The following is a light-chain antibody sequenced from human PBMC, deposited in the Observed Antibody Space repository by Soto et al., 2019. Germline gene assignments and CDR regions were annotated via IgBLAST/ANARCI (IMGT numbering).Light chain of an antibody. V-gene: IGLV2-23*01. CDR1: SRDVGSYNL. J-gene: IGLJ2*01. Sequence: QSALTQPASVSGSPGQSITISCTGTSRDVGSYNLVSWYQQHPDKAPKLIIYEASERPSGVSNRFSASKSGNTASLTISGLQAEDEADYYCCSYADTNTLVFGGGTKLTVL. CDR3: CSYADTNTLV. CDR2: EAS.